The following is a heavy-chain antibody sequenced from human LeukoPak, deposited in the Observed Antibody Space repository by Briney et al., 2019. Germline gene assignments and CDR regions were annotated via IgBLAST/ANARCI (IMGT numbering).Heavy chain of an antibody. Sequence: SETLSLTCTVSGGSIRSSGYYWGWIRQPPGKGLECIGSIYYSGSTYYNPPLKSRVTISVDTSKNQFSLRLSSVTAADTAVYYCARQISGSYRYYFDYWGQGTLVTVSS. D-gene: IGHD1-26*01. J-gene: IGHJ4*02. CDR3: ARQISGSYRYYFDY. CDR1: GGSIRSSGYY. V-gene: IGHV4-39*01. CDR2: IYYSGST.